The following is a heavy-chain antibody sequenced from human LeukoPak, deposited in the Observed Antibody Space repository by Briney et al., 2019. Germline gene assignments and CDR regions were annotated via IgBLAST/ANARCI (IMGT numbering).Heavy chain of an antibody. CDR3: ARESPYSARGQPSDY. Sequence: GGSLRLSCAASGFTFSSYWMSWVRQAPGKGLEWVANIKQDGSEEYYVDSVKGRFTISRDNAKNSLYLQMNSLRAEDTAVYYCARESPYSARGQPSDYWGQGTLVTVSS. CDR2: IKQDGSEE. CDR1: GFTFSSYW. V-gene: IGHV3-7*01. J-gene: IGHJ4*02. D-gene: IGHD6-6*01.